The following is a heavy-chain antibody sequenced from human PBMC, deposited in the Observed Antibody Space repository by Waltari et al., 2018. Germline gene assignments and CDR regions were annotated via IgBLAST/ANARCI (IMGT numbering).Heavy chain of an antibody. V-gene: IGHV3-53*01. CDR2: MYSGGNT. Sequence: ELQLVESGGGLIQPGGSMRLSCAASGFNGNPHYLSWVRQALGKAXXXISVMYSGGNTYYADYVKSRFTMYRDSYSNTLSRQMISLRAEDTAVYYCARAESGGMFDYYYGMDVWGQGTTVTVSS. D-gene: IGHD2-15*01. J-gene: IGHJ6*02. CDR3: ARAESGGMFDYYYGMDV. CDR1: GFNGNPHY.